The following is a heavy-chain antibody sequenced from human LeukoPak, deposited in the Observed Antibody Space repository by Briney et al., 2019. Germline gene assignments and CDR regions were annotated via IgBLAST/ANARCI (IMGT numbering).Heavy chain of an antibody. J-gene: IGHJ5*02. V-gene: IGHV4-59*12. CDR3: ARRYCTDGVCYLVS. D-gene: IGHD2-8*01. CDR2: IYFTGST. Sequence: SETLTLTCTASGGSISSYYWSWIRQPPGKGLEWVGYIYFTGSTNYNPYLKSRVTMSVDTSNNQFSLKLSSVTAADTAVYYCARRYCTDGVCYLVSWGQGTLVTVSS. CDR1: GGSISSYY.